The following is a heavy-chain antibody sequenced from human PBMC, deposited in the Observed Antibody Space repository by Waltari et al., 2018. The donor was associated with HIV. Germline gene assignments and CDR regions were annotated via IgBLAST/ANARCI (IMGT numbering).Heavy chain of an antibody. J-gene: IGHJ6*02. CDR3: ARGWDTARVAGDYFGMVV. Sequence: QVQLQESGPGLVRPPQTLSLTCTVSGGSIGIGPYYWSWTRQHPGKGLEWIGYIYDSGCTFSNRTLRGRVAMSVETSKDQFSLRLNSVTAADTAVYYCARGWDTARVAGDYFGMVVWGQGTTVTVSS. CDR1: GGSIGIGPYY. CDR2: IYDSGCT. V-gene: IGHV4-31*03. D-gene: IGHD5-18*01.